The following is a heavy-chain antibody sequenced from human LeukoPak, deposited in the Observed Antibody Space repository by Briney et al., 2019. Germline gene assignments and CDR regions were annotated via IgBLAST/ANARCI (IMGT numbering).Heavy chain of an antibody. V-gene: IGHV3-48*01. CDR3: ARMSGSRLPGN. CDR2: ISNSGSAK. D-gene: IGHD3-3*01. J-gene: IGHJ4*02. CDR1: RFSFSNHS. Sequence: PGGFLKLSCAASRFSFSNHSMNWVRQAPGKGLEWVSYISNSGSAKYYAASVKGRFTISRDNGKNSLYLQMNSLRAEDTAVYYCARMSGSRLPGNWGQGTLATVSS.